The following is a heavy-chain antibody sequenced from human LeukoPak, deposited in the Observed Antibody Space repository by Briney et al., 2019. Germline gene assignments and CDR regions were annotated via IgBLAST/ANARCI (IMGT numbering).Heavy chain of an antibody. Sequence: PGGSLRLSCAASGFTFSSYEMNWVRQAPGKGLEWVSYISSSGSTIYYADSVKGRFTISRDNAKNSLYLQMNSLRAEDTAVYYCARELPVAGPDYLDYWGQGTLVTVSS. CDR2: ISSSGSTI. D-gene: IGHD6-19*01. CDR3: ARELPVAGPDYLDY. V-gene: IGHV3-48*03. J-gene: IGHJ4*02. CDR1: GFTFSSYE.